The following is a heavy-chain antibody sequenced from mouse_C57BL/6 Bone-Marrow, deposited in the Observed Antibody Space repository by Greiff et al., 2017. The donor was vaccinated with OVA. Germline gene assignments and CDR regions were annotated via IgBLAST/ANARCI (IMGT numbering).Heavy chain of an antibody. CDR3: ASGYYYGLAY. D-gene: IGHD1-1*01. CDR1: GYTFTSYW. CDR2: IYPSDSET. V-gene: IGHV1-61*01. J-gene: IGHJ3*01. Sequence: VQLQQPGAELVRPGSSVKLSCKASGYTFTSYWMDWVKQRPGQGLEWIGNIYPSDSETHYNQKFKDKATLTVDKSSSTAYMQLSSLTSEDSAVYYCASGYYYGLAYWGQGTLVTVSA.